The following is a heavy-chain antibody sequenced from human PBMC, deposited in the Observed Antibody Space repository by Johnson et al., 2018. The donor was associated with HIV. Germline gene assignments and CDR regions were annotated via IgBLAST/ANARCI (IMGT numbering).Heavy chain of an antibody. D-gene: IGHD3-22*01. J-gene: IGHJ3*02. CDR2: IYSGGST. Sequence: MQLVESGGGVVQPGRSLRLSCAASGFTVSSNYMTWVRQAPGKGLEWVSVIYSGGSTYYADSVKGRFTISRDNSKNTLYLQMNSLRAEDTAVYYCARGSYYDSSGDAFDIWGQGTMVTVSS. CDR1: GFTVSSNY. V-gene: IGHV3-66*02. CDR3: ARGSYYDSSGDAFDI.